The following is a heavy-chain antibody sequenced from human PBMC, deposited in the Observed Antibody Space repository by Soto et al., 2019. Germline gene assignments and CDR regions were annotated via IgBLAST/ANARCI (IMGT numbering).Heavy chain of an antibody. CDR1: GFTFSSYA. J-gene: IGHJ4*02. CDR3: ARDPHGEDY. V-gene: IGHV3-30-3*01. D-gene: IGHD2-21*01. CDR2: ISYDGSNK. Sequence: QVQLVESGGGVVQPGRSLRLSCAASGFTFSSYAMHWVRQAPGKGLEWVAVISYDGSNKYYADSVKGGFTISRDNSKNTLYLQMNSLRAEDTAVYYCARDPHGEDYWGQGTLVTVSS.